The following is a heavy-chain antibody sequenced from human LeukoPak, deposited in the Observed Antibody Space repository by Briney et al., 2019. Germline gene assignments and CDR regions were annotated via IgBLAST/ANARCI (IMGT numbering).Heavy chain of an antibody. Sequence: ASVKVSCKASGYTFTGHYIHWVRQAPGQGLEWVGWVNPKSGGTNYAQKFLGRVTMTTDMSISTAYMELIRLRSRDTAVYFCARGSSKYVFGYYMDVWGKGTSIIVSS. J-gene: IGHJ6*03. CDR2: VNPKSGGT. CDR1: GYTFTGHY. CDR3: ARGSSKYVFGYYMDV. V-gene: IGHV1-2*02. D-gene: IGHD4-11*01.